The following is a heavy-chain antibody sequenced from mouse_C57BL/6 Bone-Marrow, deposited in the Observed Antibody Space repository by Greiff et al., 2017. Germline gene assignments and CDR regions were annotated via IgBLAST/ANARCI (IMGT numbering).Heavy chain of an antibody. D-gene: IGHD1-1*01. CDR2: INPNNGGT. CDR1: GYTFTDYN. CDR3: SRFDSDYYGSSYVAWFAY. Sequence: VQLKESGPELVKPGASVKIPCKASGYTFTDYNMDWVKQSHGKSLEWIGDINPNNGGTIYNQKFKGKATLTVDKSSSTAYMELRSLTSEASAVXYCSRFDSDYYGSSYVAWFAYWGQGTLVTVSA. J-gene: IGHJ3*01. V-gene: IGHV1-18*01.